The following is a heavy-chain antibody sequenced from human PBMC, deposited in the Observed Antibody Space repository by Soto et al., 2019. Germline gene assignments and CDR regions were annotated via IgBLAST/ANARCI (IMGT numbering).Heavy chain of an antibody. J-gene: IGHJ6*02. V-gene: IGHV1-69*13. D-gene: IGHD1-1*01. CDR3: ARGGYDVRYYYYYAMDV. Sequence: SVKVSCKASGGTFSSYAISWVRQAPGQGLEWMGGIIPIFGTANYAQKFQGRVTITADESTSTAYMELSSLRSEDTAVFYCARGGYDVRYYYYYAMDVRGQGTTVTVSS. CDR1: GGTFSSYA. CDR2: IIPIFGTA.